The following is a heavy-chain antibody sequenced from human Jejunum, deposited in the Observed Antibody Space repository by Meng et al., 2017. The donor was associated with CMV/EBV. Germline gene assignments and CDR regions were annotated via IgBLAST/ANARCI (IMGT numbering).Heavy chain of an antibody. CDR1: FTFCSYA. V-gene: IGHV3-23*01. CDR2: IIGSGGST. Sequence: FTFCSYAMRWVRQAPGKGLESVSAIIGSGGSTSYADSVKGRFTISRDNSKHTLYLQMNSLRAEDTAVYYCAKYDIVVVPASRPDYWGQGTLVTVSS. J-gene: IGHJ4*02. D-gene: IGHD2-2*01. CDR3: AKYDIVVVPASRPDY.